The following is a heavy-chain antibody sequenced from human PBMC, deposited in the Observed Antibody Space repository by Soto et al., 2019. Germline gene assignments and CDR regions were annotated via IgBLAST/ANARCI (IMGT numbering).Heavy chain of an antibody. CDR2: IYSGGST. Sequence: GGSLRLSCAASGFTVSSNYMSWVRQAPGEGLEWVSVIYSGGSTYYADSVKGRFTISRDNSKNTLYLQMNSLRAEDTAVYYCARAYSSGPLDVWGQGTTVTVSS. V-gene: IGHV3-53*01. CDR3: ARAYSSGPLDV. CDR1: GFTVSSNY. D-gene: IGHD3-22*01. J-gene: IGHJ6*02.